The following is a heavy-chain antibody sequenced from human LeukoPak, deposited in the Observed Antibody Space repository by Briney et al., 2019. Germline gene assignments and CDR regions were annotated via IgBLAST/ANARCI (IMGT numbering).Heavy chain of an antibody. CDR2: ISYSGST. V-gene: IGHV4-59*01. J-gene: IGHJ6*03. CDR1: AGSISGFF. Sequence: PSETLSLTCTVSAGSISGFFWSWIRQPPGKGLEWIGYISYSGSTNYNPSLKSRVTISADTSKNQGSLKLSSVTAADTAVYYCARTYRYGSFPVYHFYMDVWGKGTTVTVSS. D-gene: IGHD5-18*01. CDR3: ARTYRYGSFPVYHFYMDV.